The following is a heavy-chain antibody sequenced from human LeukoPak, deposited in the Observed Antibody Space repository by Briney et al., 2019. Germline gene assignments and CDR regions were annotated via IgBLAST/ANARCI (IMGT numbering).Heavy chain of an antibody. CDR1: GGSISSSSYY. CDR2: IYYSGST. CDR3: ARALGDRYSSGWYVTGDAFDI. J-gene: IGHJ3*02. D-gene: IGHD6-19*01. V-gene: IGHV4-61*05. Sequence: SETLSLTCTVSGGSISSSSYYWGWIRQPPGKGLEWIGYIYYSGSTNYNPSLKSRVTISVDTSKNQFSLKLSSATAADTAVYYCARALGDRYSSGWYVTGDAFDIWGQGTMVTVSS.